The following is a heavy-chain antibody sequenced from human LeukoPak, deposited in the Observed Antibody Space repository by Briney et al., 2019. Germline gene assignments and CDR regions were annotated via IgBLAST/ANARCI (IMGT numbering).Heavy chain of an antibody. Sequence: GASVKVSCKASGGTFSSYAISWVRQAPGQGLEWMGRIIPILGIANYAQKFRGRVTITADKSTSTAYVELSSLRSEDTAVYYCARGGAARPSGAFDIWGQGTMVTVSS. D-gene: IGHD6-6*01. CDR3: ARGGAARPSGAFDI. J-gene: IGHJ3*02. V-gene: IGHV1-69*04. CDR2: IIPILGIA. CDR1: GGTFSSYA.